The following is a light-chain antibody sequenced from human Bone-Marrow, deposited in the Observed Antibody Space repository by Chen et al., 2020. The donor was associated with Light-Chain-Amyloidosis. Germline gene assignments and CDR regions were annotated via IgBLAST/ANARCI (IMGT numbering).Light chain of an antibody. Sequence: SYVLTQPSSVSVAPGKTATIACGGNTIGSTSVHWYQPTPGQAPLLVVYDDSDRPSGIPERLSGSNSGNPATLTISRVESGDEADYYCQVWDRSSDRPVFGGGTKLTVL. CDR3: QVWDRSSDRPV. J-gene: IGLJ3*02. CDR1: TIGSTS. CDR2: DDS. V-gene: IGLV3-21*03.